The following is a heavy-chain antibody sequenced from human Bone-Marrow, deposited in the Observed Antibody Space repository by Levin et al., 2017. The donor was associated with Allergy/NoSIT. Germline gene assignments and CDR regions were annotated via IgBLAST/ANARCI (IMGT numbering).Heavy chain of an antibody. CDR1: GASISSGGYS. CDR3: ARGTTVTPGGTDSFHI. CDR2: IYDSGST. V-gene: IGHV4-30-2*01. Sequence: SQTLSLTCAVSGASISSGGYSLSWIRQPPGKGLEWIGYIYDSGSTYYNASLKSRVTISVDMSKKQFSLRLSSVTAADTAMYYCARGTTVTPGGTDSFHIWGQGTMVTVSS. J-gene: IGHJ3*02. D-gene: IGHD4-17*01.